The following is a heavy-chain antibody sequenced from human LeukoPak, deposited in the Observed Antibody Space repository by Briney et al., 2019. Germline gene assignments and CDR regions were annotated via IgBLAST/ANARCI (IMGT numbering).Heavy chain of an antibody. V-gene: IGHV4-59*08. CDR3: ASGLYCGGDCYSGDAFDI. D-gene: IGHD2-21*02. CDR1: GGSISSYY. Sequence: SETLSLTCTVSGGSISSYYWSWIRQPPGKGLEWIGYIYYSGSTNYNPSLKSRVTISVDTSKNQFYLKLSSVTAADTAVYYCASGLYCGGDCYSGDAFDIWGQGTMVTVSS. CDR2: IYYSGST. J-gene: IGHJ3*02.